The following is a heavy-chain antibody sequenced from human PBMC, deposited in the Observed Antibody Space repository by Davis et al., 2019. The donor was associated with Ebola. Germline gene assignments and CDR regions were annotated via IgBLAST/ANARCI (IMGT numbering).Heavy chain of an antibody. J-gene: IGHJ6*02. CDR1: GYSFTSYW. D-gene: IGHD3-9*01. V-gene: IGHV5-51*01. Sequence: GESLKISCKGSGYSFTSYWIGWVRQMPGKGLEWMGIIYPGDSDTRYSPSFQGQVTISADKSISTAYLQWSSLKASDTAMYYCARHCTPFEILTGSYYYGMDVWGQGTTVTVSS. CDR2: IYPGDSDT. CDR3: ARHCTPFEILTGSYYYGMDV.